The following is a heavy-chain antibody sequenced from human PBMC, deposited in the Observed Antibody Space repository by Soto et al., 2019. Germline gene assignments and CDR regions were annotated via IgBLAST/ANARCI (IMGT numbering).Heavy chain of an antibody. J-gene: IGHJ4*02. Sequence: PGGSLRLSCAASGFTFSIYSTNWVRQAPGKGLEWVSYIMPGSSHIFYADSVKGRFTISRDNAKNSLYLQMNSLRAEDTAVYYCARDMASSAGLDFDYWGQGTLVTVS. D-gene: IGHD6-19*01. CDR2: IMPGSSHI. V-gene: IGHV3-48*01. CDR3: ARDMASSAGLDFDY. CDR1: GFTFSIYS.